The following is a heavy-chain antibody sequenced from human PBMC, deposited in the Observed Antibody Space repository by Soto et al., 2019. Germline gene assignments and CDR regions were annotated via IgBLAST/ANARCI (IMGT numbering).Heavy chain of an antibody. Sequence: QVQLVQSGAEVKKPGASVKVSCKASGDTFTDYYIHWVRQAPGQGLEWMGTVNPSGGHTTYAQHFLGRMTLTRDPSTSTLYMELTSLTSEYPAVYYCARGGHVVVVTAALDFWGQGTLVTVSS. CDR2: VNPSGGHT. D-gene: IGHD2-21*02. J-gene: IGHJ4*02. CDR3: ARGGHVVVVTAALDF. CDR1: GDTFTDYY. V-gene: IGHV1-46*01.